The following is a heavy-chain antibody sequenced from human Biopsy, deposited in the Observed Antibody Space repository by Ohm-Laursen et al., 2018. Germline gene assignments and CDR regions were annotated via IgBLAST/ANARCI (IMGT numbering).Heavy chain of an antibody. CDR3: ARSGQWARYYFDY. D-gene: IGHD6-19*01. CDR1: GGSISGYY. V-gene: IGHV4-34*01. Sequence: SQTLSLTCAVSGGSISGYYWSWIRQPPGQGLEWIGEINHRGYTDYNASLKGRVSISVDTSKNQLSLNLTSVTAADTAVFYCARSGQWARYYFDYWGHGTLVTVSP. CDR2: INHRGYT. J-gene: IGHJ4*01.